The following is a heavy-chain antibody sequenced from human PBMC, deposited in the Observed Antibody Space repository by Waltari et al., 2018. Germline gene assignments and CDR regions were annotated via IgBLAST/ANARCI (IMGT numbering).Heavy chain of an antibody. Sequence: QVQLVQSGAEVKKPGSSVKVSCKASGVTFSSYAISWVRQAPGQGLEWMGGCIPIFGTANYAQKLQGRVTITADESTSTAYMELSSLRSEDTAVYDCARDLPYYFDYWGQGTLVTVSS. CDR1: GVTFSSYA. CDR2: CIPIFGTA. V-gene: IGHV1-69*01. J-gene: IGHJ4*02. CDR3: ARDLPYYFDY.